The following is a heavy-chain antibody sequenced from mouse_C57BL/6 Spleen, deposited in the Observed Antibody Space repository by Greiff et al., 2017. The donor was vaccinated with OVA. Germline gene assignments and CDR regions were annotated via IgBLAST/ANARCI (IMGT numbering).Heavy chain of an antibody. J-gene: IGHJ1*03. CDR2: ISYDGSN. V-gene: IGHV3-6*01. Sequence: ESGPGLVKPSQSLSLTCSVTGYSITSGYYWNWIRQFPGNKLEWMGYISYDGSNNYNPSLKNRISITRDTSKNQFFLKLNSVTTEDTATYYCARSGKKGYFDVWGTGTTVTVAS. D-gene: IGHD4-1*01. CDR1: GYSITSGYY. CDR3: ARSGKKGYFDV.